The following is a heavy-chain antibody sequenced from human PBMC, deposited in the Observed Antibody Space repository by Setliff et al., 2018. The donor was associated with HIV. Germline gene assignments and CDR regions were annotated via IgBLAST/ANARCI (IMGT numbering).Heavy chain of an antibody. CDR2: IQNHGTT. Sequence: GGSLRLSCAASGFNVSSNYMNWVRQAPGRGLEWVSGIQNHGTTYYADSVKGRFSVSRDMSRNILYLQMHDLSAEDSALYYCARETGQFLLWGPGTLVTV. CDR3: ARETGQFLL. J-gene: IGHJ4*02. CDR1: GFNVSSNY. D-gene: IGHD2-21*01. V-gene: IGHV3-66*01.